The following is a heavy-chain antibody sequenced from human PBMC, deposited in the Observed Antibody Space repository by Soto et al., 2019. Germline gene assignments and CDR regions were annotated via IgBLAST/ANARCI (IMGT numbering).Heavy chain of an antibody. CDR2: IYYSGST. D-gene: IGHD4-17*01. V-gene: IGHV4-59*08. J-gene: IGHJ6*03. Sequence: QVQLQESGPGLVKPSETLSLTCTVSGGSISSYYWSWIRQPPGKGLEWIGYIYYSGSTYYNPSLKSRVTISVDTSMNQFSLKLSSVTAADTAVYYCARSTTVTTSYYYYMDVWGKGTTVTVSS. CDR3: ARSTTVTTSYYYYMDV. CDR1: GGSISSYY.